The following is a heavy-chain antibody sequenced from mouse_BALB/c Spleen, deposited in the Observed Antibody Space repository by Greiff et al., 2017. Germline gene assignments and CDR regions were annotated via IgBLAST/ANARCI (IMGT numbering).Heavy chain of an antibody. V-gene: IGHV1-54*01. J-gene: IGHJ3*01. CDR2: INPGSGGT. CDR1: GYAFTNYL. D-gene: IGHD6-1*01. CDR3: ATSGAWFAY. Sequence: VQLVESGAELVRPGTSVKVSCKASGYAFTNYLIEWVKQRPGQGLEWIGVINPGSGGTNYNEKFKGKATLTADKSSSTAYMQLSSLTSDDSAVYFCATSGAWFAYWGQGTLVTVSA.